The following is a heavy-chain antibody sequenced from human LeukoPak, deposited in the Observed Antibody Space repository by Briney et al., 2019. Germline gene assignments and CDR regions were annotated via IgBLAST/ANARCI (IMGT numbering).Heavy chain of an antibody. J-gene: IGHJ3*02. V-gene: IGHV4-61*01. D-gene: IGHD7-27*01. CDR2: IYYSGST. CDR1: GGSISSGSYY. CDR3: ARDRKYLMWVPNWGSAAPGAFDI. Sequence: SETLSLTCTVSGGSISSGSYYWSWIRQPPGKGLEWIGYIYYSGSTNYNPSLKSRVTISVDTSKNQFSLKLSSVTAADTAVYYCARDRKYLMWVPNWGSAAPGAFDIWGQGTMVTVSS.